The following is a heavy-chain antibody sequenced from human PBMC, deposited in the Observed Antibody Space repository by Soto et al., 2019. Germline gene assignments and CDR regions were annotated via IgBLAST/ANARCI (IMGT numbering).Heavy chain of an antibody. J-gene: IGHJ4*02. V-gene: IGHV1-69*13. CDR1: GGIFSSYA. CDR3: ARVGGVGAPPGADY. Sequence: ASVKVSCKASGGIFSSYAISWLRQAPGQGLEWMGAVIPILGQAYYAQNLQDRVTITADESTRTTYMELSSLRSEDTAVYFCARVGGVGAPPGADYWGQGTLVTVSS. D-gene: IGHD1-26*01. CDR2: VIPILGQA.